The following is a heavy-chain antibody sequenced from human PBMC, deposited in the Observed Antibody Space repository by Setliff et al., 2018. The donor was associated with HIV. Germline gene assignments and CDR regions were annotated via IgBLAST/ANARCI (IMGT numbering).Heavy chain of an antibody. Sequence: GSLRLSCGASGFTFSGFAMDWVRHAPGKGLEWVSAVSGGGTATEYAGSVQGRFTISRDNSKNALYLEMNSLRPEDTAVYYCARVRLYNAALDYWGQGTLVTVSS. V-gene: IGHV3-23*01. CDR3: ARVRLYNAALDY. CDR1: GFTFSGFA. D-gene: IGHD3-10*01. CDR2: VSGGGTAT. J-gene: IGHJ4*02.